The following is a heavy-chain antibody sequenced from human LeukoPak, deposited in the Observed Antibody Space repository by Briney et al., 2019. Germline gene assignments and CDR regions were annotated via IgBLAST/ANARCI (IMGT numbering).Heavy chain of an antibody. CDR1: GYTFTGYY. CDR2: INPNSGGT. J-gene: IGHJ6*03. CDR3: ARAPWASSSWTHYYYYYYYMDV. V-gene: IGHV1-2*02. Sequence: ASVKVSCKASGYTFTGYYMHWVRQAPGQGLEWMGWINPNSGGTNYAQKFQGRVTMTRDTSISTAYMELSRLRSDDTAVHYCARAPWASSSWTHYYYYYYYMDVWGKGTTVTVSS. D-gene: IGHD6-13*01.